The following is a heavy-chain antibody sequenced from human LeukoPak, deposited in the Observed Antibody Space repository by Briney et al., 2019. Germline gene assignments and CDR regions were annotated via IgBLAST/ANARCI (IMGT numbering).Heavy chain of an antibody. CDR3: ARRGPDSGGTWVFDY. Sequence: ASVKVSCKASGYTFAGYYIHWVRQAPGQGLEWMGWINPKNGGTKYAQNFQGSVTMTGDTSISTAYMELSTLRSDDTAVYYCARRGPDSGGTWVFDYWGQGTLVTVSS. V-gene: IGHV1-2*02. CDR2: INPKNGGT. D-gene: IGHD1-26*01. J-gene: IGHJ4*02. CDR1: GYTFAGYY.